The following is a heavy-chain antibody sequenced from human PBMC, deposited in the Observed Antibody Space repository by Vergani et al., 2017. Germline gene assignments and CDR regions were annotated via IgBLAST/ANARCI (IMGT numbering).Heavy chain of an antibody. J-gene: IGHJ4*02. CDR2: IYWNDDK. CDR1: GFSVSSSGVG. CDR3: AHRDIFHDNYEYFDY. D-gene: IGHD4-11*01. Sequence: QITLKESGPTLVKPTQTLTLTCTVSGFSVSSSGVGVAWIRQPPGKALECLAIIYWNDDKRYSPSLMGRLTIAKDTSRNQVVLTMTNMDPVDTATYYCAHRDIFHDNYEYFDYWGPGTLVTVSS. V-gene: IGHV2-5*01.